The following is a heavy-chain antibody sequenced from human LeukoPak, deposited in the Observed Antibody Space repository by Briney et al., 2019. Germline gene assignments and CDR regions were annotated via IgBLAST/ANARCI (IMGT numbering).Heavy chain of an antibody. D-gene: IGHD3-3*01. CDR1: GFTFSNYW. CDR3: ARDFWGAYRVDFFDY. Sequence: GGSLRLSCAASGFTFSNYWMSWVRRAPGKGLEWVANIKQDGSETYYVDSVRGRFTISRDNAKNSLYLRMNSLRAEDTAIYYCARDFWGAYRVDFFDYWGQGTLVTVSS. V-gene: IGHV3-7*01. J-gene: IGHJ4*02. CDR2: IKQDGSET.